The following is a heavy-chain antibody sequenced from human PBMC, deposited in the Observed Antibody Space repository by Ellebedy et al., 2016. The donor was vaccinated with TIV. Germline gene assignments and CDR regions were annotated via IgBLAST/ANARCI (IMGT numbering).Heavy chain of an antibody. Sequence: AASVKVSCKASGYTFTSYGIRWVRQAPGQGLEWMGWISPYNGNTNYAQKLQGRVTMTTDTSTSTAYMELRSLKSDDTAVYYCARGGITGMYKNRFDPWGQGTLVTVSS. D-gene: IGHD1-20*01. V-gene: IGHV1-18*01. CDR2: ISPYNGNT. CDR3: ARGGITGMYKNRFDP. CDR1: GYTFTSYG. J-gene: IGHJ5*02.